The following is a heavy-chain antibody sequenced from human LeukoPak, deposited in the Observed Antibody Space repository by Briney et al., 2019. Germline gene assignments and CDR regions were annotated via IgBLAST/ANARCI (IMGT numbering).Heavy chain of an antibody. CDR2: ISCSCGST. V-gene: IGHV3-23*01. CDR1: GCTFSRDG. J-gene: IGHJ6*02. CDR3: ATDPSYSGMDV. Sequence: GGSLRLSCAASGCTFSRDGMRWVGEAPGKGLEWVSAISCSCGSTYYADSVKGRFTISRDNSKNTLYLQMNSLRAEDTAVYYCATDPSYSGMDVWGQGTTVTVSS.